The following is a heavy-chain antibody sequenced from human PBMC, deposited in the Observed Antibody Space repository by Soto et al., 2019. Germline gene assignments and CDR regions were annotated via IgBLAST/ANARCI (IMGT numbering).Heavy chain of an antibody. CDR2: IYYSGST. J-gene: IGHJ3*02. V-gene: IGHV4-59*01. CDR1: GGSISSYY. D-gene: IGHD3-10*01. CDR3: ARGIWFGELLGAFDI. Sequence: SETLSLTCTVSGGSISSYYWSWIRQPPGKGLEWIGYIYYSGSTNYNPSLKSRVTISVDTSKNQFSLKLSSVTAADTAVYYCARGIWFGELLGAFDIWGQGTMVTVSS.